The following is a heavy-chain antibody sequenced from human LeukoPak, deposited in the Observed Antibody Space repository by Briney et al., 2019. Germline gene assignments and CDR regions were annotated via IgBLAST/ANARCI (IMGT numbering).Heavy chain of an antibody. V-gene: IGHV3-21*01. Sequence: PGGSLRLSCAASGFTFSSYSMNWVRQAPGKGLEWVSSISSSSSYIYYADSVKGRFTISRDNAKNSLYLQLNSLRAEDTAVYCCARDYGSGTYYFDYWGQGTLVTVSS. CDR3: ARDYGSGTYYFDY. CDR1: GFTFSSYS. CDR2: ISSSSSYI. D-gene: IGHD3-10*01. J-gene: IGHJ4*02.